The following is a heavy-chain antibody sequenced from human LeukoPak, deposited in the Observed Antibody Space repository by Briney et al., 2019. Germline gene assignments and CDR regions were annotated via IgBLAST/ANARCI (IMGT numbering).Heavy chain of an antibody. J-gene: IGHJ4*02. Sequence: PGGSLRLSCAASGFTFSSYGMHWVRQAPGKGLEWVSVIYSDDTTYYADSVKGRFTISRDNSKNTLHLQMNSLRAEDMAVYYCALSRYSSSSVWDFWGQGTLVTVSS. D-gene: IGHD6-6*01. V-gene: IGHV3-66*01. CDR2: IYSDDTT. CDR1: GFTFSSYG. CDR3: ALSRYSSSSVWDF.